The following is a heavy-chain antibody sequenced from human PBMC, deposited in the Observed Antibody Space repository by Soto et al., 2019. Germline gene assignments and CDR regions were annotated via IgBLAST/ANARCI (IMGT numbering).Heavy chain of an antibody. CDR3: ARDGAVVAYYFDY. D-gene: IGHD2-15*01. V-gene: IGHV3-33*01. J-gene: IGHJ4*02. CDR1: GFTFSSYG. Sequence: GSLRLSCAASGFTFSSYGMHWVRQAPGKGLEWVAVIWYDGSNKYYADSVKGRFTISRDNSKNTLYLQMNSLRAEDTAVYYCARDGAVVAYYFDYWGQGTLVTVSS. CDR2: IWYDGSNK.